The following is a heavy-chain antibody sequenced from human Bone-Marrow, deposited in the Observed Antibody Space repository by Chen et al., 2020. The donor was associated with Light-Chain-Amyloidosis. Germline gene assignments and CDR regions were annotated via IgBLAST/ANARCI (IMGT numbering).Heavy chain of an antibody. V-gene: IGHV5-51*01. Sequence: EVPLEQSGPEVKKHGEALKISCKGTGYTSPNYWIGWVRQMPGKGLEWMGVIYPDDSDARYRPSFEGQVTISADKSITTAYLQWRSLKASDTAMYYCARRRDGYNFDYWGQGTLVTVSS. CDR2: IYPDDSDA. D-gene: IGHD5-12*01. CDR1: GYTSPNYW. J-gene: IGHJ4*02. CDR3: ARRRDGYNFDY.